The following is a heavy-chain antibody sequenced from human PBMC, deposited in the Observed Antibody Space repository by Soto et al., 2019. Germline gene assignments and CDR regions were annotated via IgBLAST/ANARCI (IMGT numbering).Heavy chain of an antibody. CDR3: AREVSGIQAFDY. CDR2: ISHGGSP. J-gene: IGHJ4*02. V-gene: IGHV4-4*02. Sequence: SETLSLTCVVSGGSINSSYWWDCVRQPPGEGLGWIGEISHGGSPNFTPSLPSRATISVDKPKHHLSLKLDSVPAADTAVYYCAREVSGIQAFDYWGQGTLVTVSS. CDR1: GGSINSSYW. D-gene: IGHD1-20*01.